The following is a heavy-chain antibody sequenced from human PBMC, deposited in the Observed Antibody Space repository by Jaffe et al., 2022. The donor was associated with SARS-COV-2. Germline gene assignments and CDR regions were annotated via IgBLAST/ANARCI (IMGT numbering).Heavy chain of an antibody. CDR3: GATYYDILAAPSFDF. CDR2: IKSKTDGGTT. Sequence: EVQLVESGGGLVKPGGSLRLSCAASGFTFSNAWMNWVRQAPGKGLEWVGRIKSKTDGGTTDYAAPVKGRFTISRDDSKNTLYLQMKSLKTEDTAVYYCGATYYDILAAPSFDFWGQGTLLTVSS. V-gene: IGHV3-15*01. D-gene: IGHD3-9*01. J-gene: IGHJ4*02. CDR1: GFTFSNAW.